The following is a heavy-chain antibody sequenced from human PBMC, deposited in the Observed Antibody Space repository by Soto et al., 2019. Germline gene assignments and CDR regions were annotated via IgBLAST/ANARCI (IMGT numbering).Heavy chain of an antibody. CDR3: ARDLVSGSDFWRAYNGGYFDY. CDR1: GYTFRNYG. J-gene: IGHJ4*02. D-gene: IGHD3-3*01. Sequence: ASVKVSCKASGYTFRNYGITWVRQAPGQGLEWMAWISPYNGNTNYAQDLQGRVTMTTDTSTSTAYMELRSLTSEGTAMYYCARDLVSGSDFWRAYNGGYFDYWGQGTLVTSPQ. CDR2: ISPYNGNT. V-gene: IGHV1-18*01.